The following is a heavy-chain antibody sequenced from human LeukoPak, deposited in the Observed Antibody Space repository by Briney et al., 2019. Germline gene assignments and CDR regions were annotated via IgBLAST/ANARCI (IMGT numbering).Heavy chain of an antibody. CDR2: INWNGGST. D-gene: IGHD6-19*01. Sequence: PVGSLRLSCAASGFTFDDYGMSWVRQAPGKGLEWVSGINWNGGSTGYADSVKGRFTISRDNAKNSLYLQMNSLRAEDTALYYCARGYSSGWNYYYYYMDVWGKGTTVTVS. CDR3: ARGYSSGWNYYYYYMDV. J-gene: IGHJ6*03. V-gene: IGHV3-20*04. CDR1: GFTFDDYG.